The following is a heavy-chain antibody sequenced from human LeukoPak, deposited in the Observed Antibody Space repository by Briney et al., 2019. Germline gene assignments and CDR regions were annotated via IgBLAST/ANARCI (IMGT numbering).Heavy chain of an antibody. CDR1: GFTFSSYG. J-gene: IGHJ2*01. CDR3: VKRVTSYWYFDL. Sequence: TGGSLRLSCAASGFTFSSYGMHWVRQAPGKGLEWVALTWFDGSNKYYADSVKGRFTISRDNSKNTLYLQINSLRAEDTAVYYCVKRVTSYWYFDLWGPGTLVTVSS. V-gene: IGHV3-33*06. CDR2: TWFDGSNK. D-gene: IGHD2-21*02.